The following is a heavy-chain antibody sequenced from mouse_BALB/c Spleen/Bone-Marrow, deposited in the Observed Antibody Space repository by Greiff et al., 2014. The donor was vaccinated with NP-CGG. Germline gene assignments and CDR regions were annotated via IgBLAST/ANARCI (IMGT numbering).Heavy chain of an antibody. Sequence: QVQLQQPGAELVKPGASVKLSCKASGYTSTFYWIHWVKQRPGQGLEWIGEINPSNGRTNYNEKFKNKATLTADKSSSTAYMQLSSLTSEDSAVYFCARYDGPAWFAYWGQGTLVTVSA. V-gene: IGHV1S81*02. CDR1: GYTSTFYW. D-gene: IGHD2-3*01. CDR3: ARYDGPAWFAY. J-gene: IGHJ3*01. CDR2: INPSNGRT.